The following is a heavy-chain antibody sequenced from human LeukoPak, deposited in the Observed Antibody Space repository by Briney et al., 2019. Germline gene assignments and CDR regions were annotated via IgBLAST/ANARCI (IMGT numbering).Heavy chain of an antibody. V-gene: IGHV4-59*01. Sequence: SETLSLTCVVYGGSFSGYYWTWIRQPPGEGLEWIGYIYYSGSTNFNPSLKSRVTISVDTSKNQFSLKLSSVTAADTAVYYCARASSGWYNWFDPWGQGTLVTVSS. CDR3: ARASSGWYNWFDP. J-gene: IGHJ5*02. CDR2: IYYSGST. D-gene: IGHD6-19*01. CDR1: GGSFSGYY.